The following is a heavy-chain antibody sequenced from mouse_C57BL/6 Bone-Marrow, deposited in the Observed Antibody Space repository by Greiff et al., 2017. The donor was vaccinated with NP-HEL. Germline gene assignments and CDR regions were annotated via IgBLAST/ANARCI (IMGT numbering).Heavy chain of an antibody. CDR3: ARSDYDGYYVLPFFDY. CDR2: IDPNSGGT. D-gene: IGHD2-3*01. J-gene: IGHJ2*01. V-gene: IGHV1-72*01. Sequence: VQLQQPGAELVKPGASVKLSCKASGYTFTSYWMHWVKQRPGRGLEWIGRIDPNSGGTKYNEKFKSKATLTVDKPSSTAYMQLSSLTSEDSAVYYCARSDYDGYYVLPFFDYWGQGTTLTVSS. CDR1: GYTFTSYW.